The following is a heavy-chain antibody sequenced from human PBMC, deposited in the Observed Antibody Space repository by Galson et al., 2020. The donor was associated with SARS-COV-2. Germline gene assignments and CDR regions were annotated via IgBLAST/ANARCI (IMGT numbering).Heavy chain of an antibody. D-gene: IGHD2-2*01. J-gene: IGHJ5*02. CDR3: AREGPWSGVVPAATTRYNWFDP. Sequence: SETLSLTCAVYGGSFSGYYWSWIRQPPGKGLEWIGEINHSGSTNYNPSLKSRVTISVDTSKNQFSLKLSSVTAADTAVYYCAREGPWSGVVPAATTRYNWFDPWGQGTLVTVSS. CDR2: INHSGST. V-gene: IGHV4-34*01. CDR1: GGSFSGYY.